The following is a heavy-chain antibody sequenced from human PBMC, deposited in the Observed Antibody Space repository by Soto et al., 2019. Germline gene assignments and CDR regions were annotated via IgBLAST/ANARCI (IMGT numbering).Heavy chain of an antibody. CDR3: AHGSGWLSDY. CDR1: GFSLTSTALG. Sequence: QITLKESGPPLVKPTQPLTLTCSFSGFSLTSTALGVNRIRQPPGKALEWLALIYWDDDNHFSPSLKSRLSVTKDTSKNQVVLTMTNMDPVDTATYYCAHGSGWLSDYWGQGILVTVSS. V-gene: IGHV2-5*02. D-gene: IGHD6-19*01. CDR2: IYWDDDN. J-gene: IGHJ4*02.